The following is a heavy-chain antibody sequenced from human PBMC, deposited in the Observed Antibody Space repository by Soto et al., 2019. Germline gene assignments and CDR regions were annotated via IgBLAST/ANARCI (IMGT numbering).Heavy chain of an antibody. CDR1: GFTFSSYA. Sequence: GGSLRLSCAASGFTFSSYAMSWVRQAPGKGLEWVSAISGSGGSTYYADSVKGRFTISRDNSKNTLYLQMNSLRAEDTAVYYCAKVGDGLRFLEWLLPNDYWGQGTLVTVSS. J-gene: IGHJ4*02. CDR3: AKVGDGLRFLEWLLPNDY. V-gene: IGHV3-23*01. D-gene: IGHD3-3*01. CDR2: ISGSGGST.